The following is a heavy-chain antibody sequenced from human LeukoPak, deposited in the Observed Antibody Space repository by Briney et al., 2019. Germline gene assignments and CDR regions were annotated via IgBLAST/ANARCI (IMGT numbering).Heavy chain of an antibody. D-gene: IGHD6-13*01. CDR1: DDSISNFY. CDR2: IYTTGST. Sequence: PSETLSLTCTVSDDSISNFYWTWIRQPAGKGLEWIGRIYTTGSTNYNSSLKSRVTMSVDTSKNQFSLNLSSVTAADTAVYYCARVAAAVNYYYMDVWGKGTTVTISS. J-gene: IGHJ6*03. V-gene: IGHV4-4*07. CDR3: ARVAAAVNYYYMDV.